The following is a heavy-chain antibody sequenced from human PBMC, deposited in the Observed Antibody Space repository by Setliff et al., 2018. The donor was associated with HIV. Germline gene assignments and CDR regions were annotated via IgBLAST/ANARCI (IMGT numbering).Heavy chain of an antibody. CDR3: VGDNSYYYGSGGHHFYGVDV. V-gene: IGHV4-61*02. D-gene: IGHD3-10*01. Sequence: SETLSLTCTVSGGSASRSDYYWSWIRQPAGGGLEWIGRLHISGSVNYNPSLRSRVSISIDTSKNQCSLKLTSVTAADTAVYYCVGDNSYYYGSGGHHFYGVDVWGQGATVTV. CDR2: LHISGSV. J-gene: IGHJ6*02. CDR1: GGSASRSDYY.